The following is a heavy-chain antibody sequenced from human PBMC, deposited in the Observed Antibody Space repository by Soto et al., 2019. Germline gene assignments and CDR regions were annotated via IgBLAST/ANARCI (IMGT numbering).Heavy chain of an antibody. V-gene: IGHV4-39*01. D-gene: IGHD4-17*01. Sequence: SETLSLTCTVPDGSISSSSYYWGWIRQPPGKGLEWIGSIFYSGSTYYNPSLKSRVTISVDTSKNQFSLKLSSVTAADAAVYYCARRYGYYFDYWGQGTLVTVSS. J-gene: IGHJ4*02. CDR1: DGSISSSSYY. CDR3: ARRYGYYFDY. CDR2: IFYSGST.